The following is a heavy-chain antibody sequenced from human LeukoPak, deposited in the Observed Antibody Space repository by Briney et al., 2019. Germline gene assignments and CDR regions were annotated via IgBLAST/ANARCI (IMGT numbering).Heavy chain of an antibody. J-gene: IGHJ4*02. CDR3: TRVIGVPAAIGGEPYFDY. D-gene: IGHD2-2*01. Sequence: GGSLRLSCAASGFTFSSYSMNWVRQAPGKGLEWVSSITRSSYIYYADSVKGRFTISRDNAKNSLYLQMNSLKTEDTAVYYCTRVIGVPAAIGGEPYFDYWGQGTLVTVSS. CDR1: GFTFSSYS. V-gene: IGHV3-21*03. CDR2: ITRSSYI.